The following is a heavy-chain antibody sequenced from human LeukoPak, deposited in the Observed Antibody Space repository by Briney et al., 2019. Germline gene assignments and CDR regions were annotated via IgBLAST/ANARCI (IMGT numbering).Heavy chain of an antibody. Sequence: GVSLRLSCAASGFTVSSNYMSWVRQAPGKGLEWVSVIFSGGSTYYADSVKGRFTISRDNSKNTLYLQMNSLRAEDTAVYYCARELGYCSSTSCYNWFDPWGQGTLVTVSS. D-gene: IGHD2-2*01. CDR2: IFSGGST. V-gene: IGHV3-53*01. CDR1: GFTVSSNY. CDR3: ARELGYCSSTSCYNWFDP. J-gene: IGHJ5*02.